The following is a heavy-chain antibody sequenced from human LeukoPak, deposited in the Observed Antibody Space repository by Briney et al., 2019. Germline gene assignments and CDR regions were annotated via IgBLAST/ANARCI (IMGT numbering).Heavy chain of an antibody. D-gene: IGHD3-10*01. CDR1: GGSISSGGYS. Sequence: SETLSLTCAVSGGSISSGGYSWSWIGQPPGKGLEWIGYIYHNGSTYYNPSLKSRVTISEDTSKNQFSLKLSSVTAADTAVYYCARGRPNYYGSGSPPGAFDIWGQGTMVTVSS. V-gene: IGHV4-30-4*07. CDR3: ARGRPNYYGSGSPPGAFDI. J-gene: IGHJ3*02. CDR2: IYHNGST.